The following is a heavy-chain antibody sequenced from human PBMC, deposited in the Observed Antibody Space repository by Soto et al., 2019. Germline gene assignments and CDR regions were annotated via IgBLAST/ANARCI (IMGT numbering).Heavy chain of an antibody. CDR3: ALGGGAFDI. CDR2: ISYDGSNK. J-gene: IGHJ3*02. CDR1: GFTFSSYG. D-gene: IGHD3-10*01. Sequence: PGGSLRLSCAASGFTFSSYGMHWVRQAPGKGLEWVAVISYDGSNKNYAVSVKGRFTISRDNSKNTLYLQMNSLRAEDTAVYYCALGGGAFDIWGQGTMVTVSS. V-gene: IGHV3-30*03.